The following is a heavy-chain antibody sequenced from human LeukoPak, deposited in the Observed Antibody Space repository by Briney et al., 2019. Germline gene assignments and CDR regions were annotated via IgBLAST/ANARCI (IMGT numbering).Heavy chain of an antibody. Sequence: SETLSLTCTVSGGSISSYYWSWIRQPPGKGLEWIGYIYYSGSTNYNPSLKSRVTISVDTSKNQFSLKLSSVTAADTAVYYCARAGGIAVDGPYFKWFDPWGQGTLVTVSS. CDR1: GGSISSYY. V-gene: IGHV4-59*01. CDR2: IYYSGST. CDR3: ARAGGIAVDGPYFKWFDP. D-gene: IGHD6-19*01. J-gene: IGHJ5*02.